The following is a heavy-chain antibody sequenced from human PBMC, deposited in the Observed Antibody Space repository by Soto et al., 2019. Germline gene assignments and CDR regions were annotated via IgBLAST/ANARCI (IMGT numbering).Heavy chain of an antibody. Sequence: PVKVSSKVSGYTHNEISMHWVRQAPGKGLEWMGGFDPEDGETIYAQKFQGRVTMTEDTSTDTAYMELSSLRSEDTAVYYCATRYCSSTSCYVRWFDPWDSQGTLVTVSS. D-gene: IGHD2-2*01. J-gene: IGHJ5*02. CDR2: FDPEDGET. V-gene: IGHV1-24*01. CDR1: GYTHNEIS. CDR3: ATRYCSSTSCYVRWFDP.